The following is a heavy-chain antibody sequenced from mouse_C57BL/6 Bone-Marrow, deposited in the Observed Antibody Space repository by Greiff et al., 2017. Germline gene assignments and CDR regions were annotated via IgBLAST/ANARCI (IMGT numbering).Heavy chain of an antibody. CDR2: GQGLEWIG. Sequence: VQGVESGPELARPWASVKISCQAFYTFSRRVHFAIRDTNYWMQWVKQRPGQGLEWIGAIYPGNGDTSYNQKFKGKATLTADKSSSTAYMQLSSLTSEDSAVYDCLYGYDRGYFDYWGQGTTLTVSS. D-gene: IGHD2-2*01. CDR1: YTFSRRVH. CDR3: SEDSAVYDCLYGYDRGYFDY. J-gene: IGHJ2*01. V-gene: IGHV1-87*01.